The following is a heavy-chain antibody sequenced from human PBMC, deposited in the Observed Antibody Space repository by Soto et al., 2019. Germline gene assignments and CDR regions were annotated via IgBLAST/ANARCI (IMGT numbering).Heavy chain of an antibody. Sequence: GASVKVSCKASGFTFTSSAMQWVRQARGQRLEWIGWIVVGSGNTNYAQKFQERVTISVDTSKNQFSLKLSSVTAADTAVYYCARSDDYGDYISEVFQHWGQGTPVTVSS. D-gene: IGHD4-17*01. J-gene: IGHJ1*01. V-gene: IGHV1-58*02. CDR2: IVVGSGNT. CDR1: GFTFTSSA. CDR3: ARSDDYGDYISEVFQH.